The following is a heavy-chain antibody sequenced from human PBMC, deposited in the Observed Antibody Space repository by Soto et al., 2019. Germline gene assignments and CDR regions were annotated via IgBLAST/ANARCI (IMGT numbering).Heavy chain of an antibody. CDR3: AKGGAIVAAGTRVYLYNAMDV. J-gene: IGHJ6*02. CDR2: INPNSGDT. CDR1: GYTFTGYY. V-gene: IGHV1-2*02. D-gene: IGHD1-26*01. Sequence: ASVKVSCKASGYTFTGYYVHWVRQAPGQGLEWMGWINPNSGDTYLAQRFQGRVTMNRDTSIGTAYVELRGLTSDDTAEYYCAKGGAIVAAGTRVYLYNAMDVWGQGPTVTVSS.